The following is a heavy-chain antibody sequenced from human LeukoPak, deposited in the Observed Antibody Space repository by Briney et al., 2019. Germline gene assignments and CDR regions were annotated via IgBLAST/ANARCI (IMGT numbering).Heavy chain of an antibody. CDR2: ISHDGRID. CDR1: GFTLSDYA. D-gene: IGHD6-19*01. Sequence: GGSLRLSCAVSGFTLSDYAMHWVRQAPGKGLEWVALISHDGRIDHYADSVKGRFTVSRDNSKNIIYLQMNSLRAEDTAVYYCANAGQTLDIAVAGTAAYWGQGTLVTVSS. CDR3: ANAGQTLDIAVAGTAAY. V-gene: IGHV3-30*04. J-gene: IGHJ4*02.